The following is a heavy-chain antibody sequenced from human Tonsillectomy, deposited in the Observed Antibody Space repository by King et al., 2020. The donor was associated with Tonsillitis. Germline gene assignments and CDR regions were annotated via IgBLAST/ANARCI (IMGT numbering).Heavy chain of an antibody. V-gene: IGHV3-23*04. CDR3: AKDPRFAHSGALFDY. CDR2: ISGSGGST. CDR1: GFTFSNYA. Sequence: VQLVESGGGLVQPGGSLRLSCAASGFTFSNYAMSWVRQAPGKGLEWVSVISGSGGSTYYADSVKGRFTISRDNSKNTLYLQMNSLRAEDTAVYYCAKDPRFAHSGALFDYWGQGTLVTVSS. D-gene: IGHD2-15*01. J-gene: IGHJ4*02.